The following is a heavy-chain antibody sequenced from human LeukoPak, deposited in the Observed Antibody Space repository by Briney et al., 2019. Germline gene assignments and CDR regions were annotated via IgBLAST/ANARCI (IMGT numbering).Heavy chain of an antibody. CDR1: GYTFTSYD. Sequence: ASVKVSCKASGYTFTSYDINWVRQATGQGLEWMGWMNPNSGNTGYAQKFQGRVTITRNTSISTAYMELSSLRSEDTAVYYCAGGRFGKIAAPHYYYMDVWGKGTTVTVSS. V-gene: IGHV1-8*03. CDR3: AGGRFGKIAAPHYYYMDV. CDR2: MNPNSGNT. D-gene: IGHD6-13*01. J-gene: IGHJ6*03.